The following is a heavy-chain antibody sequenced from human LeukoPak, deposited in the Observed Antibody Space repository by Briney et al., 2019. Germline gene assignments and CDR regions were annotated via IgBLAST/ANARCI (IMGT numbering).Heavy chain of an antibody. D-gene: IGHD3-10*01. Sequence: PGGPLRLSCAASKFTFSDYQMNWIRQAPGKGREWVSYISSSGTVIYYADSVKGRFTISRDNAKNSLYLQMNSLRADDTAVYYCARGRYYYGSWYMDVWGQGTTVTVSS. CDR2: ISSSGTVI. CDR3: ARGRYYYGSWYMDV. J-gene: IGHJ6*02. V-gene: IGHV3-11*01. CDR1: KFTFSDYQ.